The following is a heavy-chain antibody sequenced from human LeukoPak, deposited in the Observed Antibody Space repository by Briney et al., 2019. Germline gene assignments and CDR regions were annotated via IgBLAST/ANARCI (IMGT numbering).Heavy chain of an antibody. V-gene: IGHV3-21*01. Sequence: GGSLRLSCAASGFTFSSYWMNWVRQAPGKGLEWVSSISSSSSYIYYADSVKGRFTISSDNAKNSLYLQMNSLRAEDTAVYYCARESNDAFDIWGQGTMVTVSS. J-gene: IGHJ3*02. CDR2: ISSSSSYI. CDR1: GFTFSSYW. CDR3: ARESNDAFDI.